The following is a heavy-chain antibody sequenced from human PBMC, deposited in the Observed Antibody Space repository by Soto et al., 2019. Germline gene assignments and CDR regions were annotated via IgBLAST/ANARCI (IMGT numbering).Heavy chain of an antibody. CDR3: ARAITVVRNGMDV. CDR2: ISSDESST. Sequence: GGSLRLSCAASGFTFSSHLMHWVRQVPGKGLVWVSRISSDESSTKYADSVKGRFTISRDNAKNTLYLQMNSLRAEDTAVYYCARAITVVRNGMDVWGQGTTVTVSS. CDR1: GFTFSSHL. J-gene: IGHJ6*02. V-gene: IGHV3-74*03. D-gene: IGHD3-10*01.